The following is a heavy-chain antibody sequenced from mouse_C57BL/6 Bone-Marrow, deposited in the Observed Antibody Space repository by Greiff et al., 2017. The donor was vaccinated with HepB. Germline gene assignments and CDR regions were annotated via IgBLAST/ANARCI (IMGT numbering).Heavy chain of an antibody. CDR3: VCLRRRRNYAMDY. CDR2: IHPNSGST. Sequence: QVHVKQPGAELVKPGASVKLSCKASGYTFTSYWMHWVKQRPGQGLEWIGMIHPNSGSTNYNEKFKSKATLTVDKSSSTAYMQLSSLTSEDSAVYYCVCLRRRRNYAMDYWGQGTAVTVSS. V-gene: IGHV1-64*01. D-gene: IGHD2-12*01. J-gene: IGHJ4*01. CDR1: GYTFTSYW.